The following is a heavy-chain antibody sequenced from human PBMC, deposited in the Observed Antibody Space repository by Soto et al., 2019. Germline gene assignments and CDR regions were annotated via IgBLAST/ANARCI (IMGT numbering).Heavy chain of an antibody. CDR1: GYTFTSYY. D-gene: IGHD1-26*01. J-gene: IGHJ4*02. CDR2: INPSGGST. V-gene: IGHV1-46*01. Sequence: ASVKVSCKASGYTFTSYYMHWVRQAPGQGLEWMGIINPSGGSTSYAQKFQGRVTMTRDTSTSTVYMELSSLRSEDTAVYYCAICSGSYLQYYFDYWGQGTLVTAPQ. CDR3: AICSGSYLQYYFDY.